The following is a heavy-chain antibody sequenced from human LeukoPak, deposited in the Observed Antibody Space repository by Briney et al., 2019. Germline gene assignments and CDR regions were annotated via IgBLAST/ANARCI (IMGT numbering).Heavy chain of an antibody. CDR3: ARDLVIAAADSGWFDP. D-gene: IGHD6-13*01. J-gene: IGHJ5*02. CDR1: GGSFSGYY. V-gene: IGHV4-34*01. CDR2: INHSGST. Sequence: SGTLSLTCAVYGGSFSGYYWSWIRQPPGKGLEWIGEINHSGSTNYNPSLKSRVTISVDTSKNQFSLKLSSVTAADTAVYYCARDLVIAAADSGWFDPWGQGTLVTVSS.